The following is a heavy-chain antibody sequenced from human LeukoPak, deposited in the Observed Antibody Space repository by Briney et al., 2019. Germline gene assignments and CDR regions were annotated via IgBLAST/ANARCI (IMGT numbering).Heavy chain of an antibody. CDR3: ARDAYYYDSSGPLGYFDY. D-gene: IGHD3-22*01. Sequence: SETLSLTCTVSGGSISSYYWSWIRQPAGKGLEWIGRIYTSGSTNHNPSLKSRVTMSVDTSKNQFSLKLSSVTAADTAVYYCARDAYYYDSSGPLGYFDYWGQGTLVTVSS. J-gene: IGHJ4*02. CDR2: IYTSGST. CDR1: GGSISSYY. V-gene: IGHV4-4*07.